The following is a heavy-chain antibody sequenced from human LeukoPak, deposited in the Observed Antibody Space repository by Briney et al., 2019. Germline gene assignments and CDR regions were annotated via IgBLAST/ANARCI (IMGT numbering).Heavy chain of an antibody. CDR2: IYPGDSDT. V-gene: IGHV5-51*01. CDR3: ARLSSGGSPEDNWFDP. CDR1: GYSFTSYW. J-gene: IGHJ5*02. D-gene: IGHD2-15*01. Sequence: GESLKISCKGSGYSFTSYWIGWVRQMPGKGLEWMGIIYPGDSDTRYSPSFQGQVTISADKSISTAYLQWSSLKASDTAMYYCARLSSGGSPEDNWFDPWGQGTLVTVSS.